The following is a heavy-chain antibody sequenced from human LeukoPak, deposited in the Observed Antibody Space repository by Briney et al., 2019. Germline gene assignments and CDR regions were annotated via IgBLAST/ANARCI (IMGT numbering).Heavy chain of an antibody. CDR2: ISSNGDSI. J-gene: IGHJ5*02. CDR3: ARASSTSYFNWFDP. D-gene: IGHD2-2*01. CDR1: GFPFGRFA. Sequence: GGSLRLSCAASGFPFGRFAMHWVRQAPGKGLEYVSGISSNGDSIYYANSVKGRFTISRDNSKNTLYLQMNSLRAEDTAVYYCARASSTSYFNWFDPWGQGTLVTVSS. V-gene: IGHV3-64*01.